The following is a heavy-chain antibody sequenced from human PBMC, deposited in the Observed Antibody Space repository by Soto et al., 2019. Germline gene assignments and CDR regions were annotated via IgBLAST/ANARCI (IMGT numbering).Heavy chain of an antibody. CDR3: VRDRDRRWFDP. J-gene: IGHJ5*02. D-gene: IGHD3-10*01. Sequence: HLVESGGGLVKPGGSLRLSCEASGFIFSDFYMAWIRQAPGKGLEWVSYISSDGDSTYADSVKGRFTISRDNAKNSLYLQMNSLRVEYTAVYYCVRDRDRRWFDPWAQGTLVTVSS. V-gene: IGHV3-11*01. CDR1: GFIFSDFY. CDR2: ISSDGDST.